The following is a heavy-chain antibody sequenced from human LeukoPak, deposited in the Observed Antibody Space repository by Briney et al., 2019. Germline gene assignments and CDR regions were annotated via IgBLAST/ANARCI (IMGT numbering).Heavy chain of an antibody. D-gene: IGHD6-13*01. Sequence: SGTLSLTCAVSGGSISSSNWWSWVRQPPGKGLEWIGSIYYSGSTYYNPSLKSRVTISVDMSNNQFSLNLRSVTAADTAVYYCARHARYLIATGDMADSWGQGTLVTVSS. J-gene: IGHJ4*02. CDR3: ARHARYLIATGDMADS. CDR1: GGSISSSNW. CDR2: IYYSGST. V-gene: IGHV4-4*02.